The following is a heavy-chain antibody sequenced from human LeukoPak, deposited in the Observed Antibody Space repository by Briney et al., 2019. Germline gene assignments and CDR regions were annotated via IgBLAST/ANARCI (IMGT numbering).Heavy chain of an antibody. D-gene: IGHD3-10*01. CDR1: GFTFSSYS. V-gene: IGHV3-21*01. CDR2: ISSSSSYI. J-gene: IGHJ4*02. CDR3: ARDIGEWFGERWAFDDY. Sequence: GGSLRLSCAASGFTFSSYSMNWVRQAPGKGLEWVSSISSSSSYIYYADSVKGRFTISRDNAKNSLYLQMNSLRAEDTAVYYCARDIGEWFGERWAFDDYWGQGTMVTVSS.